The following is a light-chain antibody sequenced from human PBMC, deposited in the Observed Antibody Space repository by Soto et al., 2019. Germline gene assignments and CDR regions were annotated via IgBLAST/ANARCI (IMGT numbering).Light chain of an antibody. Sequence: DIQMTQSPSSLSASVGDRVTITCRASQSISSYLNWYQQKPGKAPKLLIYAASSLPSGVPSRFSGSGSGTDFTLTISSLQPEDFATYYCQQSYSTLYTFGQGTKLEI. J-gene: IGKJ2*01. V-gene: IGKV1-39*01. CDR3: QQSYSTLYT. CDR1: QSISSY. CDR2: AAS.